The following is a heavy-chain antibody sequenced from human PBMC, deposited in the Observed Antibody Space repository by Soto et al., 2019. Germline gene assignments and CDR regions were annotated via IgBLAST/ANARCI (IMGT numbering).Heavy chain of an antibody. CDR1: GFTFSNNG. J-gene: IGHJ6*02. CDR3: ARDRVQMVDGLDV. Sequence: QVQLVESGGGVVQPGRSLRLSCAASGFTFSNNGMQWVRQAPGKGLEWVAVIWYDGINKYYADSVKGRFLISRDNSKNTVYLQMNSLRAEDVAVYYCARDRVQMVDGLDVWGQGPRVTVSS. V-gene: IGHV3-33*01. CDR2: IWYDGINK. D-gene: IGHD2-15*01.